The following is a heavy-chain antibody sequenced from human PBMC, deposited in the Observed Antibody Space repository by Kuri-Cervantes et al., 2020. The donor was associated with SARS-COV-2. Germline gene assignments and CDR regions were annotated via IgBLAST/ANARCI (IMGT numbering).Heavy chain of an antibody. Sequence: ASVKVSCKASGYTFTSYDINWVRQATGQGLEWMGWMNPSSGNTGYVQKFQGRVTITRNTSISTAYMELSSLRSEDTAVHYCARGDRNYSSSWYGDAFDIWGQGTMVTVSS. V-gene: IGHV1-8*03. CDR3: ARGDRNYSSSWYGDAFDI. CDR1: GYTFTSYD. CDR2: MNPSSGNT. J-gene: IGHJ3*02. D-gene: IGHD6-13*01.